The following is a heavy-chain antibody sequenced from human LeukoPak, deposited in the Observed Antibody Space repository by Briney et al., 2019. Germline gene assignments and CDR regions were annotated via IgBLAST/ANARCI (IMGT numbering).Heavy chain of an antibody. D-gene: IGHD2-15*01. CDR2: ISWNSGSI. Sequence: GRSLRLSCAASGFTFDDYAMHWVRQAPGKGLEWVSGISWNSGSIGYADSVKGRFTVSRDNAKNSLYLQMNSLRAEDTAVYYCARAILVVPGAFDIWGQGTMVTVSS. CDR1: GFTFDDYA. CDR3: ARAILVVPGAFDI. V-gene: IGHV3-9*01. J-gene: IGHJ3*02.